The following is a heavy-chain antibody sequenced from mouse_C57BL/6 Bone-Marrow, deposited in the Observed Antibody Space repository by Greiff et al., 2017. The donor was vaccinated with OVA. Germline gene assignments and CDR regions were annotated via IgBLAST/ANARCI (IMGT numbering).Heavy chain of an antibody. V-gene: IGHV1-74*01. CDR3: AITGGSSYDYYAMDY. Sequence: QVQLQQPGAELVKPGASVKVSCKASGYTFTSYWMHWVKQRPGQGLEWIGRLHPSDSDTNYNQKFKGKATLTVDKSSSTAYMQLSSLTSEDSAVYYCAITGGSSYDYYAMDYWGQGTSVTVSS. CDR1: GYTFTSYW. J-gene: IGHJ4*01. D-gene: IGHD1-1*01. CDR2: LHPSDSDT.